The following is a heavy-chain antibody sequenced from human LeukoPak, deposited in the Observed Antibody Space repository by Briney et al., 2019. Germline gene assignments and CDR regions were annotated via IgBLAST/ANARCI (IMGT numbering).Heavy chain of an antibody. CDR3: GRRGCSSTRCYNWFDP. D-gene: IGHD2-2*01. CDR2: IFPGDSDT. V-gene: IGHV5-51*01. CDR1: GYSFTSYW. Sequence: LGESLKISCKGSGYSFTSYWIAWVRQMPGKGLEWMGIIFPGDSDTRYSPSFQGQVTISADKSISTAYLQWSSLKASDTAMHYCGRRGCSSTRCYNWFDPWGQGTLVTVSS. J-gene: IGHJ5*02.